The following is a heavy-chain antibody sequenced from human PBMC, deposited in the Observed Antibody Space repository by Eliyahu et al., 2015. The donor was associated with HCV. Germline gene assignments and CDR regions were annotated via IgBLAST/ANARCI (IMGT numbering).Heavy chain of an antibody. CDR3: ARISEDYYGSGSYNFDP. J-gene: IGHJ5*02. CDR1: GFXFSXYW. D-gene: IGHD3-10*01. V-gene: IGHV3-74*01. Sequence: EVQLVESGGGLVQPGGSLRLSCAASGFXFSXYWMHWVRQAXGKGLVWVSRINSDGSSXSYADSVKGRFTISRDNAKNTLYLQMNSLRAEDTAVYYCARISEDYYGSGSYNFDPWGQGTLVTVSS. CDR2: INSDGSSX.